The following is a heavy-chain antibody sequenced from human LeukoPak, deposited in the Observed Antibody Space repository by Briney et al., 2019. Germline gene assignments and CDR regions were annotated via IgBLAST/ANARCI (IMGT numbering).Heavy chain of an antibody. CDR2: ISSSGSTI. CDR3: ATRPRDGYIEI. D-gene: IGHD5-24*01. V-gene: IGHV3-11*01. J-gene: IGHJ3*02. CDR1: GGSFSGYY. Sequence: LSLTCAVYGGSFSGYYMSWIRQAPGKGLEWVSYISSSGSTIYYADSVKGRFTISRDNAKNSLYLQMNSLRAEDTAVYYCATRPRDGYIEIWGQGTMVTVSS.